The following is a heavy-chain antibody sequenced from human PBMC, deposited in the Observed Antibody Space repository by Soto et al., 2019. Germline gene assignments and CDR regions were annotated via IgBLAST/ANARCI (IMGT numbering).Heavy chain of an antibody. CDR2: ISSSSSYT. CDR1: GFTFSDYY. CDR3: ARDLAPKNYHYVMDV. V-gene: IGHV3-11*06. J-gene: IGHJ6*02. Sequence: GGSLRLSCAASGFTFSDYYMSWIRQAPGKGLEWVSYISSSSSYTNYADSVKGRFTISRDNAKNSLYLQMNSLRAEDTAVYYCARDLAPKNYHYVMDVWGQGTTVIVSS.